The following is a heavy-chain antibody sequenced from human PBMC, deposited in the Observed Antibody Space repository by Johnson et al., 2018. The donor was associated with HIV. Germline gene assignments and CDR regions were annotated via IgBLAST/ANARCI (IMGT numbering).Heavy chain of an antibody. J-gene: IGHJ3*02. CDR3: ARVDYDSSGYYLGDAFDI. CDR1: GFTFSSYA. CDR2: ISSSGSST. D-gene: IGHD3-22*01. V-gene: IGHV3-48*04. Sequence: VQLVESGGGVVQPGRSLRLSCAASGFTFSSYAMHWVRQAPGKGLEWVSYISSSGSSTHYADSVKGRLTITRDNGKNSLYLQMNSLRAQDTAVYYCARVDYDSSGYYLGDAFDIWGQGTMVTVSS.